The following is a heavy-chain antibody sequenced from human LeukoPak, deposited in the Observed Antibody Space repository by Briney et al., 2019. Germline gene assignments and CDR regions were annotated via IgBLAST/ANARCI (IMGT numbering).Heavy chain of an antibody. V-gene: IGHV3-23*01. CDR3: AKGPDCSSTSCYARRLSFAY. J-gene: IGHJ4*02. CDR1: GFTVSSHA. Sequence: PGGSLTLAWAAYGFTVSSHAMSWVRQAPGNGLELASAISACGDSTYYADYVKGLFTISRDNSKNTLYLQMNSLRAEDTAVYYCAKGPDCSSTSCYARRLSFAYWGERTLVSVSS. D-gene: IGHD2-2*01. CDR2: ISACGDST.